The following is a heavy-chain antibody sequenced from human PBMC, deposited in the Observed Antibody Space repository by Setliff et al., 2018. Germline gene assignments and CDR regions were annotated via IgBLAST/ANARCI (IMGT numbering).Heavy chain of an antibody. CDR2: ISVYSGNA. Sequence: GASVKVSCKASGYSFSDSAVNWVRQAPGQGLEWVGWISVYSGNAYYAQKLQDRVTLTTYTSTTTAYLELRSLRPDDTAVYYCARAGLAAAGRKGVFDHWGRG. CDR1: GYSFSDSA. D-gene: IGHD6-25*01. CDR3: ARAGLAAAGRKGVFDH. V-gene: IGHV1-18*01. J-gene: IGHJ4*02.